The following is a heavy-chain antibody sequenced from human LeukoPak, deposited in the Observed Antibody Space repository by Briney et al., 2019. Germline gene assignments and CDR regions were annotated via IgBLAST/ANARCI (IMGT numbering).Heavy chain of an antibody. Sequence: GGSLRLSCAASGFTFSSYWMSWVRQAPGKGLEWVANIKQDGGEKYYVDSVKGRFTISRDNAKNSLYLQMNSLRAEDTAVYYCARVFGDYYGSGSYPWDYYYYYYMDVWGKGTTVTISS. V-gene: IGHV3-7*01. D-gene: IGHD3-10*01. J-gene: IGHJ6*03. CDR1: GFTFSSYW. CDR3: ARVFGDYYGSGSYPWDYYYYYYMDV. CDR2: IKQDGGEK.